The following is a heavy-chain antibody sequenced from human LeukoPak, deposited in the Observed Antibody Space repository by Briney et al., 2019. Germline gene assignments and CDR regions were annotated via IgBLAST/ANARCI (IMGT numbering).Heavy chain of an antibody. J-gene: IGHJ4*02. V-gene: IGHV3-7*01. CDR2: IKQDGSEQ. CDR1: GFGFSSYW. Sequence: GGSLRLSCAASGFGFSSYWMSWVRQAPGKGLEWVANIKQDGSEQYYVDSVKGRFTISRDNAKNSLYLQMNSLRSEDTAVYYCARDVRAGFTGYFPFDFWGQGTLVIVSS. D-gene: IGHD5-18*01. CDR3: ARDVRAGFTGYFPFDF.